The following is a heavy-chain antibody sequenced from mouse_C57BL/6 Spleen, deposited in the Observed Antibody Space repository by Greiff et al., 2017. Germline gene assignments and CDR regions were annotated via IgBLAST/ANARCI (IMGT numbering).Heavy chain of an antibody. J-gene: IGHJ3*01. CDR3: TRVYNYDGRTWFAY. Sequence: EVKLVESGTVLARPGASVKMSCKTSGYTFTSYWMHWVKQRPGQGLAWIGAIYPGNSDTSYNQKFKGKAKLPAVTSASTAYMELSSLTNKDSAFYYFTRVYNYDGRTWFAYWGQGTLVTGSA. V-gene: IGHV1-5*01. CDR1: GYTFTSYW. CDR2: IYPGNSDT. D-gene: IGHD2-12*01.